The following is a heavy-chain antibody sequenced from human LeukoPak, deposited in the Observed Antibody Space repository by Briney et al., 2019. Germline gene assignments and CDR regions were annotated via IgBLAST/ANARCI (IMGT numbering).Heavy chain of an antibody. D-gene: IGHD6-13*01. J-gene: IGHJ4*02. CDR2: INPNSGGT. CDR3: ARGHSSSWKIPFFASDY. Sequence: EASVKVSCKASGYTFTGYYMHWVRQAPGQGLEWMGWINPNSGGTNYAQKFQGRVTMTRDTSISTACMELSRLRSDDTAVYCCARGHSSSWKIPFFASDYWGQGTLVTVSS. V-gene: IGHV1-2*02. CDR1: GYTFTGYY.